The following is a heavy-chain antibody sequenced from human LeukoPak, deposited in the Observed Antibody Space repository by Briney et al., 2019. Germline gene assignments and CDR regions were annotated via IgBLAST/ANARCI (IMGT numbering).Heavy chain of an antibody. Sequence: SETLSLTCTVSGGSISSYYWSWIRQPPGKGLEWIGYIYYSGSTNYNPSLKSRVTISVDTSKNQFSLKLSSVTAADTAVYYCARLGPAAGTSFDYWGQGTLVTVSS. CDR3: ARLGPAAGTSFDY. CDR2: IYYSGST. J-gene: IGHJ4*02. V-gene: IGHV4-59*08. CDR1: GGSISSYY. D-gene: IGHD6-13*01.